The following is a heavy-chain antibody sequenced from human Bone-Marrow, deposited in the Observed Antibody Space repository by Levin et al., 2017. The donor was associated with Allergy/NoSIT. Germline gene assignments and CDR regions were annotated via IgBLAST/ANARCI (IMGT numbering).Heavy chain of an antibody. D-gene: IGHD6-25*01. CDR3: ARGLPAATSYYFDL. CDR2: VYPDGRT. V-gene: IGHV3-53*01. Sequence: GGSLRLSCAASDFTVSSNYMSWVRQAPGKGLEWVSVVYPDGRTYYADSVRGRFTISRDNSKNTVYLQTNSLRAEDTAVYYCARGLPAATSYYFDLWGQGTLVTVSS. J-gene: IGHJ4*02. CDR1: DFTVSSNY.